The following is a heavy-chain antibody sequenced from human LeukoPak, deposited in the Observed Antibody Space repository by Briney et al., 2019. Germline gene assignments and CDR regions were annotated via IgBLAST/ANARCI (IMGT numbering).Heavy chain of an antibody. CDR2: ISSRSTYI. D-gene: IGHD3-16*01. CDR3: AKSTRAVMAMMDV. J-gene: IGHJ6*04. V-gene: IGHV3-11*06. CDR1: GFIFSDYY. Sequence: PGGSLRLSCAASGFIFSDYYMSWIRQAPGKGLEWVSSISSRSTYIYHADSVKGRFTISRDNAKNSLFLQMNSLRAEDTAVYFCAKSTRAVMAMMDVWGKGTTVTVSS.